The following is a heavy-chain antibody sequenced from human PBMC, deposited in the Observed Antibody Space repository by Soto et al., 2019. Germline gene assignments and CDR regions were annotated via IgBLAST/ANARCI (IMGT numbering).Heavy chain of an antibody. J-gene: IGHJ5*02. CDR2: ISAHNGNT. CDR3: AREADKLRFLEWLHNWFDP. V-gene: IGHV1-18*01. CDR1: GYTFSSYG. D-gene: IGHD3-3*01. Sequence: ASVKVSCKASGYTFSSYGISWVRQAPGQGLEWMGWISAHNGNTIYAQKLQGRVTMTTDISTSTTYLELRSLRFDDTAVYYCAREADKLRFLEWLHNWFDPWGQGTLVTVSS.